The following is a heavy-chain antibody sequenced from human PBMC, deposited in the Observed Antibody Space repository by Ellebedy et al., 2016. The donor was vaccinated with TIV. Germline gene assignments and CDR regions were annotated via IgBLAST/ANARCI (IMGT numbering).Heavy chain of an antibody. Sequence: SQTLSLTXXISGDSVSSNSVACNWIRQSPSRGLEWLGRAYRGSNDYAVSVKGRIIINSDISRNQFSLHLNSVTPEDTALYYCARGRWSAFDMWGQGTMVTVSS. J-gene: IGHJ3*02. D-gene: IGHD2-15*01. CDR3: ARGRWSAFDM. CDR2: AYRGSN. V-gene: IGHV6-1*01. CDR1: GDSVSSNSVA.